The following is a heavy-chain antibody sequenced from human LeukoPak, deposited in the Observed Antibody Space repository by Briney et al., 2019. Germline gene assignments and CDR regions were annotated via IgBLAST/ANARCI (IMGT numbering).Heavy chain of an antibody. Sequence: ASVKVSCKASGYTFTRYYMHWVPQGPGQGLEWMGWINPNSGGTNYAQKFQGRVTMTRDTSISTAYMELSRLRSDDTAVYYCARLAAQGYYFDYWGQGTLVTVSS. D-gene: IGHD6-6*01. CDR1: GYTFTRYY. J-gene: IGHJ4*02. CDR2: INPNSGGT. CDR3: ARLAAQGYYFDY. V-gene: IGHV1-2*02.